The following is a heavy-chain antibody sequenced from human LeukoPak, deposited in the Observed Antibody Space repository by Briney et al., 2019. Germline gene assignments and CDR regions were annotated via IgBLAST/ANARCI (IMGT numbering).Heavy chain of an antibody. D-gene: IGHD4-23*01. CDR1: GFTFSSYW. CDR2: VSSDGRNT. CDR3: ARDLGGSGPTPIDY. Sequence: PGGSLGLSCAASGFTFSSYWMHWVRQAPGKGLVWVSRVSSDGRNTIYADSVKGRFTISRDNAMNTLYLQMNSLRAEDTAVYYCARDLGGSGPTPIDYWGQGILVTVSS. V-gene: IGHV3-74*01. J-gene: IGHJ4*02.